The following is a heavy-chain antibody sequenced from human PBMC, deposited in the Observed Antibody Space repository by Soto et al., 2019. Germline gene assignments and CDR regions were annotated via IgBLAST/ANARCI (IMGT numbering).Heavy chain of an antibody. CDR3: ARNDLALAGYVDY. J-gene: IGHJ4*02. Sequence: QLXXQXSXPGLXKPSXTLSLTCTXSGXSISXXXXXXXWIRQPPGKGLEWIGSIYYSGTTYYNPSLTXXXXXXXXXXXXXXXXXXXXVTAADTAVYYCARNDLALAGYVDYWGQGTLVTVXS. CDR2: IYYSGTT. D-gene: IGHD6-19*01. V-gene: IGHV4-39*01. CDR1: GXSISXXXXX.